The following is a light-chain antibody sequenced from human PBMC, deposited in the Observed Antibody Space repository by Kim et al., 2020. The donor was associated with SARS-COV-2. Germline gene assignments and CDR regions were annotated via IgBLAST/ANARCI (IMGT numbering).Light chain of an antibody. V-gene: IGLV2-14*03. Sequence: LTQPASVSGSPGQSIAISCTGTSRDVGAHNYVSWYQQHPGKAPKLIIYDVSNRPSGVSDRFSGSKSGNTASLTISGLQADDEADYYCNSFTSSVTYVFGSGTKVTVL. J-gene: IGLJ1*01. CDR2: DVS. CDR3: NSFTSSVTYV. CDR1: SRDVGAHNY.